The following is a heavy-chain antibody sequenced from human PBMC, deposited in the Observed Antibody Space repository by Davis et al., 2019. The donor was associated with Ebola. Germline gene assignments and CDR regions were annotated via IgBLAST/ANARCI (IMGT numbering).Heavy chain of an antibody. D-gene: IGHD6-13*01. CDR2: ISSSSSTI. CDR3: ARIRAADNWESYFDH. J-gene: IGHJ4*02. CDR1: GFTFSDHY. V-gene: IGHV3-11*04. Sequence: PGGSLRLSCAASGFTFSDHYMDWVRQAPGQGLEWVSYISSSSSTIYYADSGKGRFTISRDNAKNSLYLQMNSLRAEDTAVYYCARIRAADNWESYFDHWGQGTPVTVSS.